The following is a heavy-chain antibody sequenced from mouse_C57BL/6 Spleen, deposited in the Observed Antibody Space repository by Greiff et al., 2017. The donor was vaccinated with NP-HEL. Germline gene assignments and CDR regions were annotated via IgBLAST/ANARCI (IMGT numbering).Heavy chain of an antibody. CDR1: GYTFTSYW. D-gene: IGHD2-5*01. J-gene: IGHJ2*01. V-gene: IGHV1-61*01. Sequence: QVQLQQPGAELVRPGSSVKLSCKASGYTFTSYWMDWVKQRPGQGLEWIGNIYPSDSETHYNQKFKDKATLTVDKSSSTAYMQLSSLTSEDSAVYYCARSRSNPYYFDYWGQGTTLTVSS. CDR2: IYPSDSET. CDR3: ARSRSNPYYFDY.